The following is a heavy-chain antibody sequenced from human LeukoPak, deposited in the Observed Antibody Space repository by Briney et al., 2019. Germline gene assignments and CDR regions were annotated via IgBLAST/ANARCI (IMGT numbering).Heavy chain of an antibody. CDR1: GFTFDDYA. CDR2: ISWNSGSI. Sequence: GRSLRLSCAASGFTFDDYAMHWVRHAPGQGLDSASGISWNSGSIAYADSVKGRFTISRDNAKNSLYLQMNSLRAEDTALYYCAKDYSSGWYVDYWGQGTLVTVSS. J-gene: IGHJ4*02. D-gene: IGHD6-19*01. CDR3: AKDYSSGWYVDY. V-gene: IGHV3-9*01.